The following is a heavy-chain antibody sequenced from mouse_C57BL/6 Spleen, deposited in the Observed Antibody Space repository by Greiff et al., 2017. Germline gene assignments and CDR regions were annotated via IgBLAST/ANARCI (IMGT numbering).Heavy chain of an antibody. D-gene: IGHD1-1*01. CDR2: IWRGGST. CDR3: AKKNYYGSSWYFDV. J-gene: IGHJ1*03. Sequence: QVQLKESGPGLVQPSQSLSITCTVSGFSLTSYGVHWVRQSPGKGLEWLGVIWRGGSTDYNAAFMSRLSITKDNSKSQVFFKMNSLQADDTAIYYCAKKNYYGSSWYFDVWGTGTTLTVSS. CDR1: GFSLTSYG. V-gene: IGHV2-5*01.